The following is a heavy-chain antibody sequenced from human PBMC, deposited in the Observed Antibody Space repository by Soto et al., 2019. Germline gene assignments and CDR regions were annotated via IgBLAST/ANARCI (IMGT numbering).Heavy chain of an antibody. Sequence: PSETLSLTCTVSGASINSGDYYWSWIRQPPGKGLEWIGHIYYSGSTYYNPSLKSRVTISVDTSKNQFSLKLSSVTAADTAVYYCARVTASDYVDYWGQGTLVTVSS. CDR2: IYYSGST. V-gene: IGHV4-30-4*01. J-gene: IGHJ4*02. CDR1: GASINSGDYY. CDR3: ARVTASDYVDY. D-gene: IGHD1-26*01.